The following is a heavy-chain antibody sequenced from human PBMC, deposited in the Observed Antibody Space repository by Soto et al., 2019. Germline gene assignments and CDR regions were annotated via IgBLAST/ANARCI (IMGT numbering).Heavy chain of an antibody. CDR1: GFTVSSNY. CDR2: IYSGGST. CDR3: ARGFLGYCSSTSCLTGVFDI. V-gene: IGHV3-53*04. D-gene: IGHD2-2*01. Sequence: GGSLRLSCAASGFTVSSNYMSWVRQAPGKGLEWVSVIYSGGSTYYADSVKGRFTISRHNSKNTLYLQMNSLRAEDTAVYYCARGFLGYCSSTSCLTGVFDIWGQGTMVTVSS. J-gene: IGHJ3*02.